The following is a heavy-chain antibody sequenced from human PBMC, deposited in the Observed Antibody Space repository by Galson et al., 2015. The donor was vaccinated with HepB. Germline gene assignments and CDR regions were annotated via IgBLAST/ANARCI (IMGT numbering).Heavy chain of an antibody. CDR3: ARSFGSGSYCPDY. V-gene: IGHV2-70*11. CDR2: IDWDDDK. J-gene: IGHJ4*02. Sequence: PALVKPTQTLTLTCTFSGFSLRTSGMSVSWIRQPPGKALEWLARIDWDDDKYYSTSLKTRLTISRDTSKNQVVLTMTNMEPVDTATYYCARSFGSGSYCPDYWGQGTLVTVSS. CDR1: GFSLRTSGMS. D-gene: IGHD3-10*01.